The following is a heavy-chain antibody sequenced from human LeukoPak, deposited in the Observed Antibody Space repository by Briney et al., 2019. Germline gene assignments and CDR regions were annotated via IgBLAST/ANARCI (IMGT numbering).Heavy chain of an antibody. CDR3: ARGQGGSVYYGSGSYYYYYYMDV. CDR2: IYYSGNT. J-gene: IGHJ6*03. D-gene: IGHD3-10*01. Sequence: PSETLSLTCTVSGGSIFSSNSYWGWIRQPPGKGLEWIGSIYYSGNTYYNASLKSRVTISVDTSKNQFSLKLSSVTAADTAVYYCARGQGGSVYYGSGSYYYYYYMDVWGKGTTVTVSS. V-gene: IGHV4-39*01. CDR1: GGSIFSSNSY.